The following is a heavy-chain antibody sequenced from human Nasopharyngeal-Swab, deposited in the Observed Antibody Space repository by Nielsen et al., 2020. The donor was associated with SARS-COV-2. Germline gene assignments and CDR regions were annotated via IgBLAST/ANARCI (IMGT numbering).Heavy chain of an antibody. V-gene: IGHV3-30-3*01. CDR3: ARVGIRYFETYGMDV. CDR1: GFTFSSYA. Sequence: GGSLRLSCAASGFTFSSYAMHWVRQAPGKGLEWVAVISYDGSNKYYADSVKGRFTISRDNSKNTLYLQMNSLRAEDTAVYYCARVGIRYFETYGMDVWGQGTTVTVSS. D-gene: IGHD3-9*01. CDR2: ISYDGSNK. J-gene: IGHJ6*02.